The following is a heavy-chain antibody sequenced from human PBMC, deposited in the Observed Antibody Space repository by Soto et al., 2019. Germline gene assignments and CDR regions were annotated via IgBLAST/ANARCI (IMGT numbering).Heavy chain of an antibody. CDR1: GGSISNYY. J-gene: IGHJ5*01. CDR2: IYTTGST. CDR3: ARQTTYISSWFDY. V-gene: IGHV4-4*07. D-gene: IGHD6-13*01. Sequence: PSETLSLTCTVSGGSISNYYWTWIRQPAGKGLEWIGRIYTTGSTNYNPSLKSRLTMSVDTSKNQFSLKLNSVTAADTALYYCARQTTYISSWFDYWGHGTLVTVS.